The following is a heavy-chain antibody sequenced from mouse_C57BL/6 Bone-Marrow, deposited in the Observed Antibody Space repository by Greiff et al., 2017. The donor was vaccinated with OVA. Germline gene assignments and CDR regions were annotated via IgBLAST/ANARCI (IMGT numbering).Heavy chain of an antibody. V-gene: IGHV5-17*01. J-gene: IGHJ4*01. D-gene: IGHD3-3*01. CDR1: GFTFSDYG. CDR3: ASREIRARDY. Sequence: EVQLQESGGGLVKPGGSLKLSCAASGFTFSDYGMHWVRQAPEKGLEWVAYISSGSSTVYYADTVTGRFTISRDNAKNTLFLQMTSLRSEDTAMYYCASREIRARDYWGQGTSVTVSS. CDR2: ISSGSSTV.